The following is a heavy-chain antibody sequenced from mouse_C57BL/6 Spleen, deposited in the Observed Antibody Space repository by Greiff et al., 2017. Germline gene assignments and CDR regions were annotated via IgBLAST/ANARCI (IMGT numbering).Heavy chain of an antibody. J-gene: IGHJ4*01. D-gene: IGHD1-1*01. CDR2: IDPSDSDT. V-gene: IGHV1-52*01. CDR3: ARWYYGSSYYYAMDY. CDR1: GYTFTSYW. Sequence: VQLQQPGAELVRPGSSVKLSCKASGYTFTSYWMHWVKQRPIQGLEWIGNIDPSDSDTHYNQKFKDKATLTVDKSSSTAYMQLSSLTSEDSAVYYGARWYYGSSYYYAMDYWGQGTSVTVSS.